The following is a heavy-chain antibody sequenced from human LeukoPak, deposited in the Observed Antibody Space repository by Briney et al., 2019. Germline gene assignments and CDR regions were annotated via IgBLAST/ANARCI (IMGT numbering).Heavy chain of an antibody. CDR2: VSTSLTT. CDR3: ARCYGSGSYSA. Sequence: SETLSLTCTVSGVSTSSGYWSWIRQPAAKGLEWLGRVSTSLTTYYNPSLKGRVTMSLDTSENQFSLKLSSVTAADTAVYFCARCYGSGSYSAWGQGTLVTVSS. D-gene: IGHD3-10*01. CDR1: GVSTSSGY. V-gene: IGHV4-4*07. J-gene: IGHJ5*02.